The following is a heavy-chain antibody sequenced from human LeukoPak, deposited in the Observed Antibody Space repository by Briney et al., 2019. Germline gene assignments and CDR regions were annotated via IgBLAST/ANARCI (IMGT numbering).Heavy chain of an antibody. CDR3: ARGPAATLHFHH. J-gene: IGHJ1*01. V-gene: IGHV4-31*03. CDR2: IYHSGIT. D-gene: IGHD2-2*01. Sequence: PSETLSLTCTVSGGSITSGNYYWSWIRQHPGKGLECIGYIYHSGITYYNPSLKSRVIMSVHTSRNQFSLRLSSVTAADTAMYYCARGPAATLHFHHWGQGTLVTVSA. CDR1: GGSITSGNYY.